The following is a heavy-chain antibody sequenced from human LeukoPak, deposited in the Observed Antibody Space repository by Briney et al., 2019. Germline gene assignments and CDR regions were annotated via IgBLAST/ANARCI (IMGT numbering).Heavy chain of an antibody. J-gene: IGHJ5*02. CDR3: ASGTTVTEYNWFDT. CDR1: GFTFSSYE. CDR2: ITSSGSTI. V-gene: IGHV3-48*03. Sequence: QPGGSLRLSCAASGFTFSSYEMNWVRQAPGKGLEWVSYITSSGSTIYYADSVKGRFTISRDNAKNSLYLQMNSLRDEDTAVYYCASGTTVTEYNWFDTWGQGTLVTVSS. D-gene: IGHD4-17*01.